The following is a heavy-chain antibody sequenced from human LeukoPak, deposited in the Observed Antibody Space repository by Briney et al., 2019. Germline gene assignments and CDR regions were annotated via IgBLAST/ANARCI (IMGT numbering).Heavy chain of an antibody. D-gene: IGHD6-19*01. Sequence: SETLSLTCTVSGGSISSSSYYWGWIRQPPGKGLEWIGSIYYSGSTYYNPSLKSRVTISVETSKNQFSLKLSSVTAADTAVYYCARLGGWHSPFDPWGQGTLVTVSS. V-gene: IGHV4-39*07. CDR3: ARLGGWHSPFDP. CDR1: GGSISSSSYY. CDR2: IYYSGST. J-gene: IGHJ5*02.